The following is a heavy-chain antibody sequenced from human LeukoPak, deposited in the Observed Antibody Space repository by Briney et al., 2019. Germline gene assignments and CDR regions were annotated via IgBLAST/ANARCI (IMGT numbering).Heavy chain of an antibody. V-gene: IGHV3-49*03. CDR1: GFTFGDYT. D-gene: IGHD6-13*01. CDR2: IKSKGFGGTP. CDR3: TRGAAAGITGWFDP. J-gene: IGHJ5*02. Sequence: GGSLRLSCTASGFTFGDYTMSWFRQAPGKGLEWVGFIKSKGFGGTPEYAASVKGRFTISRDDSNSIAYLQMNSLKSEDTAVYYCTRGAAAGITGWFDPWGQGTLVTVSS.